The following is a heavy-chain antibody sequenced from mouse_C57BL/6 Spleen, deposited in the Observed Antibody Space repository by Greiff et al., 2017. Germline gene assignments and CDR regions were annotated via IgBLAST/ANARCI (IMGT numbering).Heavy chain of an antibody. V-gene: IGHV14-1*01. CDR2: IDPEDGDT. Sequence: VQLQQSGAELVRPGASVKLSCTASGFNIKDYYMHWVKQRPEQGLEWIGRIDPEDGDTEYAPKFQGKATMTADTSSNTAYLQLSSLTSEDTAVYYCTYGNYPYWYFDVWGTGTTVTVSS. CDR3: TYGNYPYWYFDV. CDR1: GFNIKDYY. J-gene: IGHJ1*03. D-gene: IGHD2-10*02.